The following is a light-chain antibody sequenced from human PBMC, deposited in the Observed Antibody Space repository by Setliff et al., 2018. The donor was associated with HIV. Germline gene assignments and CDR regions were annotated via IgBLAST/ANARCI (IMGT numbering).Light chain of an antibody. CDR2: RNN. CDR1: SSNIGTSY. V-gene: IGLV1-47*01. CDR3: AAWDDNLSGEP. J-gene: IGLJ2*01. Sequence: QSVLTQPPSASGTPGQRVTISCSESSSNIGTSYVYWYQQLPGTAPKLLIYRNNQRPSGVPNRFSGSKSGTSASLAISGLRSEDEADYYCAAWDDNLSGEPFGGGTQLTVL.